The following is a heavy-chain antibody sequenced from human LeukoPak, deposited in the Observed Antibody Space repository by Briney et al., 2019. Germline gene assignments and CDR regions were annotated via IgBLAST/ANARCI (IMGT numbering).Heavy chain of an antibody. Sequence: SETLSLTCTVSGGSISSGSYYWSWIRQPAGKGLEWIGRIYTSGSTNYNPSLKSRVTISVDTSKNQFSLKLSSVTAADTAVYYCARDQYYDFWSGYSRRTNYYYYCMDVWGKGTTVTVSS. CDR2: IYTSGST. D-gene: IGHD3-3*01. J-gene: IGHJ6*03. CDR1: GGSISSGSYY. V-gene: IGHV4-61*02. CDR3: ARDQYYDFWSGYSRRTNYYYYCMDV.